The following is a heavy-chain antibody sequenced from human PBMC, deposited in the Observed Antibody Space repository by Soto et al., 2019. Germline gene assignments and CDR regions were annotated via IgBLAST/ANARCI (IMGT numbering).Heavy chain of an antibody. CDR3: AREDSSSWGFDY. Sequence: SETLSLTCTVSGGSISSYYWSWIRQPPGKGLEWIGYIYYSGSTNYNPSLKSRVTISVDTSKNQFSLKLSSVTAADTAVYYCAREDSSSWGFDYWGQGTLVTVSS. CDR2: IYYSGST. D-gene: IGHD6-13*01. CDR1: GGSISSYY. J-gene: IGHJ4*02. V-gene: IGHV4-59*01.